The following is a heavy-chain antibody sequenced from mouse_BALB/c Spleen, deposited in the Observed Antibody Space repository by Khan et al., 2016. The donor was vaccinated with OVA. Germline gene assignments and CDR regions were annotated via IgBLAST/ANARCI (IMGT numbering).Heavy chain of an antibody. CDR2: INPSNNYT. CDR3: IREGAYYRSDGWFAY. V-gene: IGHV1-4*01. Sequence: VQLQESGAELARPGASVKMSCKASGYTFTSYTIHWVRQRPGQALEWIGHINPSNNYTNYNQKFKDKAALIVDKSSTTAYMQLNSLTSEDSAVYYCIREGAYYRSDGWFAYWGQGTLVTVSA. CDR1: GYTFTSYT. D-gene: IGHD2-14*01. J-gene: IGHJ3*01.